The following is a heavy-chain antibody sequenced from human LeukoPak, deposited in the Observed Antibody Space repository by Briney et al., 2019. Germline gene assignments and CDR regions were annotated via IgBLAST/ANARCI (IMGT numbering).Heavy chain of an antibody. CDR1: GFTFSSYA. Sequence: GGSLRLSCAASGFTFSSYAMSWVRQAPEKGLEWVSAISGSGGSTYYADSVKGRFTISRDNSKNTLYLQMNSLRAEDTAVYYCAKSDHLSQTGIIAVAGHFDYWGQGTLVTVSS. CDR3: AKSDHLSQTGIIAVAGHFDY. J-gene: IGHJ4*02. D-gene: IGHD6-19*01. V-gene: IGHV3-23*01. CDR2: ISGSGGST.